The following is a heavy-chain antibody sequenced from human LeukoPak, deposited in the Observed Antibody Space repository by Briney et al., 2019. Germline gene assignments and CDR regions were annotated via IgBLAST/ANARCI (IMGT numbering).Heavy chain of an antibody. CDR2: INHSGST. CDR1: GGSFSGYY. CDR3: ASLNVYYYYMDV. Sequence: PSETLSLTCAVYGGSFSGYYWSWIRQPPGKGLEWIGEINHSGSTNYNPSLKSRVTISVDTSKNQFSLKLSSVTAADTAVYYCASLNVYYYYMDVWGKGTTVTVSS. V-gene: IGHV4-34*01. J-gene: IGHJ6*03.